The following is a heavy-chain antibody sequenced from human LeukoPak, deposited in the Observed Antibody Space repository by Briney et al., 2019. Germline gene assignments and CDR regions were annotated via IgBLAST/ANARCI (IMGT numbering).Heavy chain of an antibody. V-gene: IGHV7-4-1*02. Sequence: ASVKVSCKASGYTFTSYAMNWVRQAPGQGLEWMGWINTNTGNPTYAQGFTGRFVFSLDTSVSTAYLQISSLKAEDTAVYYCARASLLRYFDWQYYYYYYMDVWGKGTTVTVSS. D-gene: IGHD3-9*01. CDR1: GYTFTSYA. CDR2: INTNTGNP. J-gene: IGHJ6*03. CDR3: ARASLLRYFDWQYYYYYYMDV.